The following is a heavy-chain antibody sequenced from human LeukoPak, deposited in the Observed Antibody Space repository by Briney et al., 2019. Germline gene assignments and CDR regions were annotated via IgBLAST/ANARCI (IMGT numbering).Heavy chain of an antibody. Sequence: GGSLRLSCAASGFTFSNYGMHWVRQAPGKGLEWVAFIRYDESNKCHADSVKGRFIISRDNAKDSLYLQMNSLRAEDTAVYYCAKWSGGSCWGQGTLVTVSS. CDR3: AKWSGGSC. J-gene: IGHJ4*02. V-gene: IGHV3-30*02. CDR1: GFTFSNYG. D-gene: IGHD2-15*01. CDR2: IRYDESNK.